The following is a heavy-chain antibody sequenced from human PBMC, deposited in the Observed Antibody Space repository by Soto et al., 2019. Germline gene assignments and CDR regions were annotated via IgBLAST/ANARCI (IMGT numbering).Heavy chain of an antibody. J-gene: IGHJ6*02. CDR2: INAGNGNT. Sequence: VKVSCKTSGYTSTSYALHWVRQAPGQRLEWMGWINAGNGNTKYSQKFQGRVIITRDTSASTAYMELRSLRSEDTAVYYCARDSGGMDVWGQGTTVTVSS. CDR3: ARDSGGMDV. CDR1: GYTSTSYA. V-gene: IGHV1-3*01.